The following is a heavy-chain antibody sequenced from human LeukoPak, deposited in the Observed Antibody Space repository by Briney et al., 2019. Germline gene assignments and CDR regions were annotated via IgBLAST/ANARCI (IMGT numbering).Heavy chain of an antibody. J-gene: IGHJ3*01. V-gene: IGHV4-38-2*02. CDR3: ERFVHVWDTHGMGAFDL. Sequence: PSETLSLTCTVSGYSITRGYSWGWIRQPPGKELGWIGNIIHIESTHYNPTLKSRVTLSPDTSKTQLSLYVSSVTASSTAVYYSERFVHVWDTHGMGAFDLWREGRMVAVPS. CDR2: IIHIEST. CDR1: GYSITRGYS. D-gene: IGHD3-16*01.